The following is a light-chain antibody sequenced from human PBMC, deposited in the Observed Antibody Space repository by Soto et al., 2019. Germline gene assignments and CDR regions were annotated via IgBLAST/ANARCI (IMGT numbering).Light chain of an antibody. Sequence: DIQMTQSPSSLSASVGDRVTITCRASQSITTYLNWYQHKPGKAPRLLIYAASNLQSGVPSRFSGSGYGTDFTLTSSSLQHEDFATYYCKQSSSIWLTFGGGTSVDIK. J-gene: IGKJ4*01. CDR3: KQSSSIWLT. CDR2: AAS. CDR1: QSITTY. V-gene: IGKV1-39*01.